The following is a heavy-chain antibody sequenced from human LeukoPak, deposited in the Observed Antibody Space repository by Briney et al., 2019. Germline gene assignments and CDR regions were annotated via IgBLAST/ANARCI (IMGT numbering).Heavy chain of an antibody. V-gene: IGHV3-7*01. Sequence: GGSLRLXCAASGFTFSSCWMKWVRQAPGKGLESVANIKQDGSEKYYVDSVKGRFTISRDNAKNSLYLQMNSLRAEDTAVYYCASGNWNDRAFDIWGQGTMVAVSS. CDR3: ASGNWNDRAFDI. CDR2: IKQDGSEK. J-gene: IGHJ3*02. CDR1: GFTFSSCW. D-gene: IGHD1-20*01.